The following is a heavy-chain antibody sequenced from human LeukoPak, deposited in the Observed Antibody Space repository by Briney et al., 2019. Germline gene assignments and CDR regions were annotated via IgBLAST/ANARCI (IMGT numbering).Heavy chain of an antibody. D-gene: IGHD2-2*01. CDR1: GVISSNYA. CDR3: ARESPVAPALDF. J-gene: IGHJ4*02. Sequence: GGSLRLSCAVSGVISSNYAMTWVRQAPGQGLEWVSGLSGGGGSTYYADFVKGRFTISRDNSKNTLFLHMHSLGPEDTAVYYCARESPVAPALDFWGQGILVTVSS. V-gene: IGHV3-23*01. CDR2: LSGGGGST.